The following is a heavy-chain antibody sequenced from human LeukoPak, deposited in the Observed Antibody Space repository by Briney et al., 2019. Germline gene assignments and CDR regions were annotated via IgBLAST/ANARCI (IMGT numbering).Heavy chain of an antibody. J-gene: IGHJ6*03. V-gene: IGHV3-30*02. CDR1: GFTFSSYG. Sequence: GGSLRLSCAASGFTFSSYGMHWVRQAPGKGLEWVAFIRYDGSNKYYADSVKGRFTISRDNSKNTLYLQMNSLRAEDTAVYYCAKDQYSSSWPYYYYYYMDVWGKGTTVTISS. CDR2: IRYDGSNK. CDR3: AKDQYSSSWPYYYYYYMDV. D-gene: IGHD6-13*01.